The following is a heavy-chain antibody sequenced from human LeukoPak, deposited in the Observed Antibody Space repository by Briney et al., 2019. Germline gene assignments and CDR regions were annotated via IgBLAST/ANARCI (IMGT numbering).Heavy chain of an antibody. V-gene: IGHV3-48*03. CDR1: GFTFTNYE. J-gene: IGHJ6*04. CDR3: ARSIDILTGYGMYV. D-gene: IGHD3-9*01. CDR2: ISSSGNTI. Sequence: GGSLRLSCAPSGFTFTNYEMNWVRQAPGKGLEWVSYISSSGNTIYYADSVKGRFTISRDNAKNSLYLQTNSLRAEDTAVYYCARSIDILTGYGMYVWGKGTTVTVSS.